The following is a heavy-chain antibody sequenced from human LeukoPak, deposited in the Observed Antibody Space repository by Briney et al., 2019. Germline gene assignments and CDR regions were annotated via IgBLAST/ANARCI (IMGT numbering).Heavy chain of an antibody. CDR1: GFTFSTYG. Sequence: GGSLRLSCAASGFTFSTYGMHWVRQAPRKGLERVAFLRYDGSNKYYADSVKGRFTISRDNSKNTLYLQMNSLRAEDTAVYYCAKDVVNCGSTSCYFYYYMDVWGKGTTVTVSS. CDR2: LRYDGSNK. V-gene: IGHV3-30*02. CDR3: AKDVVNCGSTSCYFYYYMDV. D-gene: IGHD2-2*01. J-gene: IGHJ6*03.